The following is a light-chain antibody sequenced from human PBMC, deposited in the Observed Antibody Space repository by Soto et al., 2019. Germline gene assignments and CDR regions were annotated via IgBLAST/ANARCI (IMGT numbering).Light chain of an antibody. J-gene: IGKJ1*01. Sequence: EIVLTQSPATLSLSPGERATRSCRASQSVSSSYLAWYQQKPGQAPRLLIYGASSRATGIPDRFSGSGSGTDFTLTISRLEPEDFAVYYCQQYGSSPRTFGQGTKVDI. V-gene: IGKV3-20*01. CDR1: QSVSSSY. CDR2: GAS. CDR3: QQYGSSPRT.